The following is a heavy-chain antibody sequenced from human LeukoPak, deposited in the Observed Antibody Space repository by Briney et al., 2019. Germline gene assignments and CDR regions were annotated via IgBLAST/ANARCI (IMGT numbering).Heavy chain of an antibody. J-gene: IGHJ4*02. CDR3: ARDRSYGGYFDY. CDR2: IYYSGST. V-gene: IGHV4-59*01. Sequence: SETLSLTCTVSGGSISSYYWSWIRQPPGKGLEWIGYIYYSGSTNYNPSLKSRVTISVDTSKNQFSLKLGSVTAADTAVYYCARDRSYGGYFDYWGQGTLVTVSS. CDR1: GGSISSYY. D-gene: IGHD4-23*01.